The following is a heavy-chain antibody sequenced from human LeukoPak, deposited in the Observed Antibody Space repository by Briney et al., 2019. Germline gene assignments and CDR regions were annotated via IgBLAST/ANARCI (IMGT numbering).Heavy chain of an antibody. D-gene: IGHD3-3*01. CDR3: AKYFQHEWSYFDY. J-gene: IGHJ4*02. V-gene: IGHV3-23*01. Sequence: GGSLRLSCAASGITFSSYAMSWVRQAPGKGLEWVSGISDSGGSTYYADSVKGRFTISRDNSKNTLYLQMNSLRAEDTAVYYCAKYFQHEWSYFDYWGQGTLVTVSS. CDR2: ISDSGGST. CDR1: GITFSSYA.